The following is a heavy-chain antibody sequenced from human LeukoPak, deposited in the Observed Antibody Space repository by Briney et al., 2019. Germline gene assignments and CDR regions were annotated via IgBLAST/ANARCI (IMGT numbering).Heavy chain of an antibody. D-gene: IGHD3-22*01. J-gene: IGHJ5*02. CDR3: AKTDYYDSSGYYVA. CDR1: GFTFSSYA. Sequence: GGSLRLSCEASGFTFSSYAMSWVRQAPGKGLEWVSAISGSGGSTYYADSVKGRFTISRDNSKNTLYLQMNSLRAEDTAVYYCAKTDYYDSSGYYVAWGQGTLVTVSS. V-gene: IGHV3-23*01. CDR2: ISGSGGST.